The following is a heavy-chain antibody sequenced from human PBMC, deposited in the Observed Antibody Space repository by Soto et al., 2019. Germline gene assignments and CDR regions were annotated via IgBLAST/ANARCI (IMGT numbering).Heavy chain of an antibody. V-gene: IGHV1-18*01. CDR3: ARDLGQQLFDY. D-gene: IGHD6-13*01. J-gene: IGHJ4*02. CDR1: GYTFSSYG. CDR2: ISAYNGNT. Sequence: QVKLVQSGAEVKKPGASEKVSCKASGYTFSSYGISWVRQVPGQGFEWMGWISAYNGNTKYAQKLQGRVTMTTATYTSKAYMELRSLRSDDTAVYYCARDLGQQLFDYWGQGTLVTVSS.